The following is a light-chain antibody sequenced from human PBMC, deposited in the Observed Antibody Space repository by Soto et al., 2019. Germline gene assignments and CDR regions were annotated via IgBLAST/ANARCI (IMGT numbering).Light chain of an antibody. CDR2: DAS. V-gene: IGKV3-11*01. Sequence: EIVITQSPATLSVSPGERATLSCRASQSVSSYLAWYQQKPGQAPRLLIYDASNRATGIPARFSGSGSGTDFTLTISSLEPEDFAVYYCQQRSNLDPWTFGQGTKVDIK. J-gene: IGKJ1*01. CDR3: QQRSNLDPWT. CDR1: QSVSSY.